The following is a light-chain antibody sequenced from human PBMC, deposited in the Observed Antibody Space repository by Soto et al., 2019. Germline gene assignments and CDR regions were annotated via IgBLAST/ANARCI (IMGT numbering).Light chain of an antibody. CDR1: QSINSN. CDR3: QQYNNWPRAT. CDR2: RAS. V-gene: IGKV3-15*01. J-gene: IGKJ4*01. Sequence: IVMKRSPATLSVSPGERATLSCRASQSINSNLAWFQQKPGQAPRLLMFRASIRATGFPARLSGSVSGTEFNITISSLQSEDSAIDYCQQYNNWPRATFGGGTKVEIK.